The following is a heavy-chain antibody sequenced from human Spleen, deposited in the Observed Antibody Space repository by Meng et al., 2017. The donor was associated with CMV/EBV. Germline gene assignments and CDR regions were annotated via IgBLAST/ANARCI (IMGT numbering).Heavy chain of an antibody. J-gene: IGHJ5*01. CDR3: ARGVVSTYYFGSSGYSDS. CDR2: IQPNSGGT. V-gene: IGHV1-2*02. CDR1: TFTDHC. Sequence: TFTDHCKHGVRQAPGQGLEWRGWIQPNSGGTNYAEKCQGRFTISRKASIRTAYMELSRLRSDDTALYYCARGVVSTYYFGSSGYSDSWGQGTLVTVSS. D-gene: IGHD3-22*01.